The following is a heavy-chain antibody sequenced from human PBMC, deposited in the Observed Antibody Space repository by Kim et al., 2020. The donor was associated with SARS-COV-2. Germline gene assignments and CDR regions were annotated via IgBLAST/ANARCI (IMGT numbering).Heavy chain of an antibody. Sequence: TYYNPSPKIRVTISVDTSKNQFSLKLSSVTAADTAVYYCARETPDDAFDIWGQGTMVTVSS. D-gene: IGHD2-15*01. CDR2: T. J-gene: IGHJ3*02. CDR3: ARETPDDAFDI. V-gene: IGHV4-30-2*05.